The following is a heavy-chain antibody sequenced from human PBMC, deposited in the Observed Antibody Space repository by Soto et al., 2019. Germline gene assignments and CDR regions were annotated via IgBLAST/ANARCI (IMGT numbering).Heavy chain of an antibody. Sequence: PSETLSLTCTVSGCSISSYYWSWIRQPPGKGLEWIGYIYYSGSTNYNPSLKSRVTISVDTSKNQFSLKLSSVTAADTAVYYCARESSSGIDYWGQGTLVTVSS. CDR3: ARESSSGIDY. CDR1: GCSISSYY. J-gene: IGHJ4*02. V-gene: IGHV4-59*01. D-gene: IGHD6-6*01. CDR2: IYYSGST.